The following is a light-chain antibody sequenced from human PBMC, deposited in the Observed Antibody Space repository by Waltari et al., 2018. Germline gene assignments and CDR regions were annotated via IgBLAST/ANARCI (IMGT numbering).Light chain of an antibody. V-gene: IGKV4-1*01. CDR2: WAS. CDR3: QQYYSRRT. Sequence: DIVMTQSPDSLAVSLVERVTINCKSSQSLLYNSNDKNYLAWYRQKPGQPHKLLFYWASTRHSGVPDRVSGSGSATDFTLTISSLQAEDVAVYYCQQYYSRRTFGQGTRVEIK. J-gene: IGKJ1*01. CDR1: QSLLYNSNDKNY.